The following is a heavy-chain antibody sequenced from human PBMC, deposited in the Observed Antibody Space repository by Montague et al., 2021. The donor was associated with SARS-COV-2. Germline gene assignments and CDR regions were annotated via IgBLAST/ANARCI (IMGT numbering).Heavy chain of an antibody. Sequence: PALVKLTQTLTLPCNFSGFSLSTSGVGVGWIRQPPGKALEWHALSYWNXDKPYSPSLKSRLTITKDTSKNQVVLTMTNMDPVDTATYYCAHRPGIAVAGGAFDIWGQGTMVTVSS. CDR3: AHRPGIAVAGGAFDI. CDR1: GFSLSTSGVG. V-gene: IGHV2-5*01. CDR2: SYWNXDK. J-gene: IGHJ3*02. D-gene: IGHD6-19*01.